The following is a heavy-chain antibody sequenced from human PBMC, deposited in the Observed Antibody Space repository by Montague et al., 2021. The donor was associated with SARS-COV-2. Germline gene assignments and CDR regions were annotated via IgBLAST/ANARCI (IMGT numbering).Heavy chain of an antibody. Sequence: QSGAEVKKPGESLKISCKGSGYSFTSYWIGWVRQMPGKGLEWMGIIYPGDSDTRYSPSFQGQVTISADKSISTAYLQWSGLKASDTAMYYCARQRGLWFGERTSDYWGQGTLVTVSS. J-gene: IGHJ4*02. D-gene: IGHD3-10*01. CDR3: ARQRGLWFGERTSDY. CDR1: GYSFTSYW. V-gene: IGHV5-51*01. CDR2: IYPGDSDT.